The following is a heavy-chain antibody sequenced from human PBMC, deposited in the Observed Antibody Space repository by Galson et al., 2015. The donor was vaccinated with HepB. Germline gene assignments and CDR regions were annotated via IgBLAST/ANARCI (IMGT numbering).Heavy chain of an antibody. D-gene: IGHD6-19*01. CDR3: AIRGPGYSSGTGGGTVDY. Sequence: QSGAEVKKPGESLRISCKGSGYSFTSYWISRVRQMPGKGLEWMGRIDPSDSYTNYSPSFQGHVTISADKSISTAYLQWSSLKASDTAMYYCAIRGPGYSSGTGGGTVDYWGQGTLVTVSS. CDR2: IDPSDSYT. CDR1: GYSFTSYW. J-gene: IGHJ4*02. V-gene: IGHV5-10-1*01.